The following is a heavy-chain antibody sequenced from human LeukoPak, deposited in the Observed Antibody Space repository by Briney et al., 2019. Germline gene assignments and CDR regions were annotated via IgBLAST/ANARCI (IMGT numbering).Heavy chain of an antibody. J-gene: IGHJ4*02. CDR2: ITGSGVTT. D-gene: IGHD6-19*01. V-gene: IGHV3-48*01. Sequence: GGSLRLSCAASGFTFNDYDMHWVRQAPGKGLEWVSFITGSGVTTSYADSVKGRFTISRDSAKHSLYLQMNSLRAEDTAVYYCARPTSSGSINSWGQGTLVTVSS. CDR1: GFTFNDYD. CDR3: ARPTSSGSINS.